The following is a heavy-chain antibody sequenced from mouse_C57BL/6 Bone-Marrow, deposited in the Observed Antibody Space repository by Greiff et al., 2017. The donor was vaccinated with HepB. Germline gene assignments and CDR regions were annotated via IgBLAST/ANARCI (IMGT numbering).Heavy chain of an antibody. CDR3: ASPSYYGSSYNY. D-gene: IGHD1-1*01. V-gene: IGHV1-4*01. CDR2: INPSSGYT. Sequence: LVESGAELARPGASVKMSCKASGYTFTSYTMHWVKQRPGQGLEWIGYINPSSGYTKYNQKFKDKATLTADKSSSTAYMQLSSLTSEDSAVYYCASPSYYGSSYNYWGQGTTLTVSS. CDR1: GYTFTSYT. J-gene: IGHJ2*01.